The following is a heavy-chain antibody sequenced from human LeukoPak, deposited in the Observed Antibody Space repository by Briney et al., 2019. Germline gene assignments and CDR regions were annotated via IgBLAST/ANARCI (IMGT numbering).Heavy chain of an antibody. Sequence: PGGSLRLSCAASGFTFSSYSMNWVRQAPGEGLEWVSSISSSSSYIYYADSVKGRFTISRDNSKNTLYLQMNSLRAEDTAVYYCARSPGELSTIRAGAFDIWGQGTMVTVSS. CDR2: ISSSSSYI. D-gene: IGHD1-26*01. CDR3: ARSPGELSTIRAGAFDI. CDR1: GFTFSSYS. J-gene: IGHJ3*02. V-gene: IGHV3-21*01.